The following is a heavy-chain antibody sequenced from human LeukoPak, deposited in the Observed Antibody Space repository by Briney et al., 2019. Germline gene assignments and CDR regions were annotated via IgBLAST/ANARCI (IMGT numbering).Heavy chain of an antibody. V-gene: IGHV3-33*06. CDR3: AKPKGYSGYDSAYYFDY. CDR2: IWYDGSYK. Sequence: GGSLRLSCAASGFTFNEFGVHWVRQAPGQGLEWVALIWYDGSYKYYADSVKGRFTISRDNSKNTLYLQMNSLRAEDTAVYYCAKPKGYSGYDSAYYFDYWGQGTLVTVSS. D-gene: IGHD5-12*01. CDR1: GFTFNEFG. J-gene: IGHJ4*02.